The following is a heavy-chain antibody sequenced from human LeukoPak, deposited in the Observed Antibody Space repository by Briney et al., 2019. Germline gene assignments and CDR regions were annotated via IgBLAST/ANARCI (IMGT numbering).Heavy chain of an antibody. Sequence: GGSLRLSCAASGFTVSSNYMSWVRQAPGKGLEWVSIIYSGGSTFYADSVKGRFTISRDNSKNTLYLQMNSLRAEDTAVYYCANDGAYYDSSTDAFDIWGQGTMVTVSS. J-gene: IGHJ3*02. CDR2: IYSGGST. CDR1: GFTVSSNY. V-gene: IGHV3-53*01. CDR3: ANDGAYYDSSTDAFDI. D-gene: IGHD3-22*01.